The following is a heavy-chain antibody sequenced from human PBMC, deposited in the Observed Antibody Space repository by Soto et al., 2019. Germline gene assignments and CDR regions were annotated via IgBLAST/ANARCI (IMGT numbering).Heavy chain of an antibody. CDR3: ARVTYYDILTGPNWFDP. CDR1: GDSVPSNSAA. J-gene: IGHJ5*02. D-gene: IGHD3-9*01. CDR2: TYYRSKWYN. V-gene: IGHV6-1*01. Sequence: PSQTLSLTCAISGDSVPSNSAAWNWIRQSPSRGLEWLGRTYYRSKWYNDDAVSVKSRITINPDTSKNQFSLQLNSVTPEDTAVYYCARVTYYDILTGPNWFDPWGQGTLVTVSS.